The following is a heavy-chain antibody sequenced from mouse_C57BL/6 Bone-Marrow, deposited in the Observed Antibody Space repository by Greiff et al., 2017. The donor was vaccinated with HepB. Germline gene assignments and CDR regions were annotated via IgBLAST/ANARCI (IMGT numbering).Heavy chain of an antibody. V-gene: IGHV7-3*01. Sequence: DVMLVESGGGLVQPGGSLSLSCAASGFTFTDYYMSWVRQPPGKALEWLGFIRNKANGYTTEYSASVKGRFTISRDNSQSILYLQMNALRAEDSATYYCARSFYYYGSSSYWNFDVWGTGTTVTVSS. CDR1: GFTFTDYY. D-gene: IGHD1-1*01. CDR2: IRNKANGYTT. CDR3: ARSFYYYGSSSYWNFDV. J-gene: IGHJ1*03.